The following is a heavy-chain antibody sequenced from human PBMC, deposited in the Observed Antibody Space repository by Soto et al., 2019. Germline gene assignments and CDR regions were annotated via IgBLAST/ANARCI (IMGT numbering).Heavy chain of an antibody. V-gene: IGHV3-48*01. CDR2: ISSGSSNI. J-gene: IGHJ6*03. CDR3: AKDYYDILTGYPYYYYMDV. CDR1: GFTFRNYG. Sequence: GGSLRLSCAASGFTFRNYGMNWVRQAPGKGLEWVSYISSGSSNIYYADSVKGRFTISRDNAKNSLYLQMNSLRADDTAVYYCAKDYYDILTGYPYYYYMDVWGKGTTVTVSS. D-gene: IGHD3-9*01.